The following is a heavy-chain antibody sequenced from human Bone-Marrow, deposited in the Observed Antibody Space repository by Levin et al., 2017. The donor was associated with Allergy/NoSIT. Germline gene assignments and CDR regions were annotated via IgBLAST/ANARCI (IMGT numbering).Heavy chain of an antibody. Sequence: GESLKISCAGSGFPFIAAWLGWVRQAPGKGPEWIGRIKSKARGGTTVFAAPVKDRFTISRDDSKNTVDLQMSSLKTEDTGVYYCLWLDKAVGGFDTWGQGRTVIVSS. D-gene: IGHD2-21*01. J-gene: IGHJ3*02. CDR2: IKSKARGGTT. CDR3: LWLDKAVGGFDT. V-gene: IGHV3-15*05. CDR1: GFPFIAAW.